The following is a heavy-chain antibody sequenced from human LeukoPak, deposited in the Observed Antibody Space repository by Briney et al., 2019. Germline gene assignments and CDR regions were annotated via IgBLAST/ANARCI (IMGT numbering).Heavy chain of an antibody. Sequence: SETLSLTCTVSGASISSGAYYWSWIRQHPWKGLEWIGYIHYSGSTYYNPSLKSRVTISVDTSKNQFSLKLSSVTAADTAVYSWARGGYSYDTSGYNYFDYWGQGTLVTVSS. D-gene: IGHD3-22*01. V-gene: IGHV4-31*03. J-gene: IGHJ4*02. CDR3: ARGGYSYDTSGYNYFDY. CDR1: GASISSGAYY. CDR2: IHYSGST.